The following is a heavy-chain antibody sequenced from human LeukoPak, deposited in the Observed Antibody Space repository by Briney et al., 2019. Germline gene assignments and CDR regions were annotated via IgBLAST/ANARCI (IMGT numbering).Heavy chain of an antibody. Sequence: SVKVSCKASGGTFSSYAISWVRQAPGQGLEWMGGIIPIFGTANYAQKFQGRVTITADESTSTAYMELSSLRSEDTAVYYCARVGCSGGSCYYYYYYMDVWGKGTTVTVSS. CDR3: ARVGCSGGSCYYYYYYMDV. V-gene: IGHV1-69*13. D-gene: IGHD2-15*01. CDR1: GGTFSSYA. CDR2: IIPIFGTA. J-gene: IGHJ6*03.